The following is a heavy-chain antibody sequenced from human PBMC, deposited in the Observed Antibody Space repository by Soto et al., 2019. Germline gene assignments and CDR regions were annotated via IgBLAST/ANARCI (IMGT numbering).Heavy chain of an antibody. J-gene: IGHJ4*02. V-gene: IGHV4-59*01. CDR2: IYYSGST. CDR3: ARFSGWYSAFDY. CDR1: GGSITGYY. D-gene: IGHD6-19*01. Sequence: SETLSLTCTVSGGSITGYYWSWIRQPPGKGLEWIAYIYYSGSTNYNPSLKSRVTISVDTSKTEFSLKLHSVTTADTAVYYCARFSGWYSAFDYWGQGTPVTVPQ.